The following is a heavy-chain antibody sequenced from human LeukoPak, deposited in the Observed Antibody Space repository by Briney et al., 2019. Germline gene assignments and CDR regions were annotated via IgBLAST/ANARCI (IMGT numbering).Heavy chain of an antibody. J-gene: IGHJ6*02. CDR1: GGSISSGDYY. CDR3: ARHEGSGDDFWSGYFGYYGMDV. CDR2: IYYSGST. Sequence: PSQTLSLTCTVSGGSISSGDYYWGWIRQPPGKGLEWIGSIYYSGSTYYNPSLKSRVTISVDTSKNQFSLKLSSVTAADTAVYYCARHEGSGDDFWSGYFGYYGMDVWGQGTTVTVSS. V-gene: IGHV4-39*01. D-gene: IGHD3-3*01.